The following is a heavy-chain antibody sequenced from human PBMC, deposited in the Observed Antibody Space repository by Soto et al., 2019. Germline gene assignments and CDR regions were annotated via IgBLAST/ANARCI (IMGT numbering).Heavy chain of an antibody. D-gene: IGHD6-13*01. J-gene: IGHJ6*02. CDR3: ARTDGLDKYSSSLYGMDV. CDR1: GYTFTYRY. CDR2: ITPFNGNT. Sequence: ASVKVSCKASGYTFTYRYLHWVRQAPGQALEWMGWITPFNGNTNYAQKFQDRVTITRDRSMSTAYMELSSLRSEDTAVYYCARTDGLDKYSSSLYGMDVWGQGTTVTVSS. V-gene: IGHV1-45*02.